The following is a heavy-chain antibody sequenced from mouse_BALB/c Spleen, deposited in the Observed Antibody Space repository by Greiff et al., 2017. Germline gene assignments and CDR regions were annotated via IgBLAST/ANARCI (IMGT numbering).Heavy chain of an antibody. V-gene: IGHV3-2*02. CDR1: GYSITSDYA. Sequence: QSGPGLVKPSQSLSLTCTVTGYSITSDYAWNWIRQFPGNKLEWMGYISYSGSTSYNPSLKSRISITRDTSKNQFFLQLNSVTTEDTATYYCARGGYGSSSWFAYWGQGTLVTVSA. CDR2: ISYSGST. CDR3: ARGGYGSSSWFAY. D-gene: IGHD1-1*01. J-gene: IGHJ3*01.